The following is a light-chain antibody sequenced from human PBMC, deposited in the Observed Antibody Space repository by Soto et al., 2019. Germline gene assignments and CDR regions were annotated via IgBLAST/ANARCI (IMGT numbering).Light chain of an antibody. J-gene: IGKJ1*01. Sequence: EIVFTQSPGTLSLSPGERATLSCRASQSVSNNFLAWYQQQPGQAPRLLIYGASNRATGVPDRFSGDGSGTDFTLTISRLEPEDFAVYYCQQYGSSPPWTFGQGTKVDIK. CDR3: QQYGSSPPWT. CDR2: GAS. V-gene: IGKV3-20*01. CDR1: QSVSNNF.